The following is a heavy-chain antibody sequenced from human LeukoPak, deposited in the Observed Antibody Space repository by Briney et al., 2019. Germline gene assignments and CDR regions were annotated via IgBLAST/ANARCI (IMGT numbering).Heavy chain of an antibody. V-gene: IGHV1-2*02. Sequence: ASVKVSCKASGYTFTGYYMHWVRQAPGQGLEWMGWINPNSGGTNYAQKFQGRVTMTRDTSTSTVYMELSSLRSEDTAVYYCARASHIVVVTAIIHWGQGTLVTVSS. D-gene: IGHD2-21*02. CDR1: GYTFTGYY. CDR2: INPNSGGT. J-gene: IGHJ4*02. CDR3: ARASHIVVVTAIIH.